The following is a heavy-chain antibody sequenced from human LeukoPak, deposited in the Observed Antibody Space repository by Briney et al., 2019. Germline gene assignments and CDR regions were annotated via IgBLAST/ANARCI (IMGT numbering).Heavy chain of an antibody. CDR3: ARRNTADASIDF. D-gene: IGHD2/OR15-2a*01. V-gene: IGHV4-59*08. CDR2: IFYSGGST. Sequence: PSETLSLTCTVSGGSIIGHWWSWIRLPPGKGLEWIADIFYSGGSTNYNPSLKSRLTMSLDTSKNQFSLKLTSVTAADTAMYYCARRNTADASIDFWGQGTLVTASS. CDR1: GGSIIGHW. J-gene: IGHJ4*02.